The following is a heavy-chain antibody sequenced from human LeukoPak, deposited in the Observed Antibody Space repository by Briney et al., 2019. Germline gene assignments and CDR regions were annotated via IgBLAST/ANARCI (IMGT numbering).Heavy chain of an antibody. CDR3: ARIYGDYRTVYYYYMDV. V-gene: IGHV3-48*04. J-gene: IGHJ6*03. CDR2: TGSSTRTM. Sequence: GGSLRLSCAASGLSFSTYDMTWVRQAPGQGLEWVSYTGSSTRTMYYEEPLKGRFTISRDNAKNSLYLQMNSLRAEDTAVYYCARIYGDYRTVYYYYMDVWGKGTTVTVSS. D-gene: IGHD4-17*01. CDR1: GLSFSTYD.